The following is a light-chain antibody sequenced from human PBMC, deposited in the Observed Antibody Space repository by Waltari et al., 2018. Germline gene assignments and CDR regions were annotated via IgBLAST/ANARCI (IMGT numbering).Light chain of an antibody. CDR3: QAADSSGTYHVV. CDR2: KDS. CDR1: ALPKQY. Sequence: SYELTQPPSVSVSPGQTARITCSGDALPKQYAYWYQQKPGQAPVLVLYKDSERPSGIPERCAGSSSGTTVTLTISGVQAEDEADYYCQAADSSGTYHVVFGGGTKLTVL. J-gene: IGLJ2*01. V-gene: IGLV3-25*03.